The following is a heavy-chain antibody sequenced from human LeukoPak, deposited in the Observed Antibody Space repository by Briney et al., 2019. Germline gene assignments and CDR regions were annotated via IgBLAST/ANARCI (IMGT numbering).Heavy chain of an antibody. V-gene: IGHV1-18*01. CDR2: ISAYNGNT. CDR1: GYTFTSYG. Sequence: ASVKVSCKASGYTFTSYGISWVRQAPGQGLEWMGWISAYNGNTNYAQKLQGRVTITTDTSTSTAYMELRSLRSDDTAVYYCARGRGDFWSGYYREPFDYWGQGTLVTVSS. D-gene: IGHD3-3*01. J-gene: IGHJ4*02. CDR3: ARGRGDFWSGYYREPFDY.